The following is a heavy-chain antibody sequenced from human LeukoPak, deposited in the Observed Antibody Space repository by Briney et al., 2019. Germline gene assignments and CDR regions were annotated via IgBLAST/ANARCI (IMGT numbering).Heavy chain of an antibody. CDR3: ARSPYGDYGVADY. CDR2: INYRRST. D-gene: IGHD4-17*01. Sequence: PSETLSLTCAVYDGSLSDYYWSWIRQPPGKGLEWIGEINYRRSTNYLPSLKSRVTILLDTSKNQFSLKLSSVTAADTAVYYCARSPYGDYGVADYWGQGTLVTVSS. J-gene: IGHJ4*02. CDR1: DGSLSDYY. V-gene: IGHV4-34*01.